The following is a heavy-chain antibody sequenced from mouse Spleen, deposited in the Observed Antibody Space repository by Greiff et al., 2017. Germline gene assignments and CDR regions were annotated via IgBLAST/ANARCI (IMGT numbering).Heavy chain of an antibody. V-gene: IGHV5-17*01. Sequence: EVKLVESGGGLVKPGGSLKLSCAASGFTFSDYGMHWVRQAPEKGLEWVAYISSGSSTIDYADTVKGRFTISRDNAKNTLCLQMTRLRSEDTAMYYCARPGYYGSSSWFAYWGQGTLVTVSA. D-gene: IGHD1-1*01. J-gene: IGHJ3*01. CDR3: ARPGYYGSSSWFAY. CDR1: GFTFSDYG. CDR2: ISSGSSTI.